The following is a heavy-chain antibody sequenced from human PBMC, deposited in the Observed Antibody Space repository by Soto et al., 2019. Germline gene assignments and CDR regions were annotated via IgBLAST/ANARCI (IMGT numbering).Heavy chain of an antibody. D-gene: IGHD1-26*01. V-gene: IGHV1-46*01. CDR1: GYTFTSYY. J-gene: IGHJ4*02. CDR3: ARDPTDSGRYVKGIDY. Sequence: ASVKVSCKASGYTFTSYYMHWVRQAPGQGLEWMGIINPSGGSTSYAQKFQGRVTMTRDTSTSTVYMELSSLRSEDTAVYYCARDPTDSGRYVKGIDYWGQGTLVTVPQ. CDR2: INPSGGST.